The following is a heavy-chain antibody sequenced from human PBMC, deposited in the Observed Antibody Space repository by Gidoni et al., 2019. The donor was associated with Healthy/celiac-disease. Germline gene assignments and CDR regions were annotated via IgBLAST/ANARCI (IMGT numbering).Heavy chain of an antibody. CDR1: GFTFSSYA. CDR3: ASLLGYCSSTSCTSGD. CDR2: ISYDGSNK. V-gene: IGHV3-30*01. Sequence: QVQLVESGGGVVQPGRSLRLSCAASGFTFSSYAMHWVRQAPGKGLEWVAVISYDGSNKYYADSVKGRFTISRDNSKNTLYLQMNSLRAEDTAVYYCASLLGYCSSTSCTSGDWGQGTLVTVSS. J-gene: IGHJ4*02. D-gene: IGHD2-2*01.